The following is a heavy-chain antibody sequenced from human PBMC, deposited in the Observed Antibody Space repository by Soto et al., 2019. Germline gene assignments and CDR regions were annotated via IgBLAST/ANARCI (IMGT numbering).Heavy chain of an antibody. CDR3: AKASGRVTKSFDS. CDR2: ISSSVSYT. D-gene: IGHD4-17*01. V-gene: IGHV3-11*06. J-gene: IGHJ4*02. CDR1: GFTFSDYY. Sequence: RLSCAASGFTFSDYYMTWIRQAPGKGLEWVSYISSSVSYTNYADSVKGRFTISRDNAKNSVYLQMNSLGAEDTAVYYCAKASGRVTKSFDSWGQGTLVTVSS.